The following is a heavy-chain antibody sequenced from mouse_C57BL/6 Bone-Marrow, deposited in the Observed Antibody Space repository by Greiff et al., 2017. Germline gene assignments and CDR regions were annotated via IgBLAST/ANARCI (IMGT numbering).Heavy chain of an antibody. V-gene: IGHV6-3*01. CDR2: IRLKSDNYAT. CDR1: GFTFSNYW. CDR3: TDGTRSFDY. Sequence: EVQRVESGGGLVQPGGSMKLSCVASGFTFSNYWMNWVRQSPGKGLEWVAQIRLKSDNYATHYAESVKGRFTISRDDSKSSVYLQMNNLRAEDTGIYYCTDGTRSFDYWGQGTTLTVSS. J-gene: IGHJ2*01. D-gene: IGHD2-1*01.